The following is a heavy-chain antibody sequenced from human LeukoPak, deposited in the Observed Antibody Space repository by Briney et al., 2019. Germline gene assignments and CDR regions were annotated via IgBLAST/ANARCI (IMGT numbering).Heavy chain of an antibody. D-gene: IGHD4-17*01. V-gene: IGHV3-33*06. CDR1: GFTFSSYG. CDR3: AKDYDYGAKLYYFDY. Sequence: GGSLRLSCAASGFTFSSYGMHWVRQAPGKGLEWVAVIWYDGSNKYYADSVKGRFTISRDNSKNTLYLQTNSLRAEDTAVYYCAKDYDYGAKLYYFDYWGQGTLVTVSS. J-gene: IGHJ4*02. CDR2: IWYDGSNK.